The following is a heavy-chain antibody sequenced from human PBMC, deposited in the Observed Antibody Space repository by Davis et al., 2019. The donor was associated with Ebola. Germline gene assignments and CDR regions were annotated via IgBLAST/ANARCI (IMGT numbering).Heavy chain of an antibody. CDR2: IYYSGST. J-gene: IGHJ5*01. V-gene: IGHV4-61*01. D-gene: IGHD3-22*01. CDR1: GGSVSSGSYY. CDR3: GRSGYYDSSGYLVDS. Sequence: PSETLSLTCTVSGGSVSSGSYYWSWIRQPPGKGLEWIGYIYYSGSTNYNPSLKSRVTISVDRSKSQFSLTLISATAADTAVYYCGRSGYYDSSGYLVDSSGQGTLVTVSS.